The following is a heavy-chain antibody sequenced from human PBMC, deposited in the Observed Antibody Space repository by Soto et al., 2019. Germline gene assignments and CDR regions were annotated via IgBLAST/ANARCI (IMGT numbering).Heavy chain of an antibody. D-gene: IGHD3-3*01. J-gene: IGHJ4*02. CDR1: GGSFSDYY. V-gene: IGHV4-34*01. Sequence: SEPLSLTCAVYGGSFSDYYWTWIRQHPGKGLEWIGEIKPSGTTTHNPSLKSRVTMSVDTSKNQFSLNLTSATATDTAIYYCERVGRQRALFGYWGQGIRVTVS. CDR2: IKPSGTT. CDR3: ERVGRQRALFGY.